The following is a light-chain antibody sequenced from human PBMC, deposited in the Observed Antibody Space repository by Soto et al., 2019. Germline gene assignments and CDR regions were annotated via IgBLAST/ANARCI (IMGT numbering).Light chain of an antibody. V-gene: IGKV1-33*01. Sequence: DIQMTQSRSSLSASVGDRVTITCQASHDIKDFLNWFQEKPGKAPKLLIYDASNLQTGVPSRFSGSGSGTHFTFTISSLQPEDIATYYCQRYDSLPPTFGQGTRLDIK. CDR3: QRYDSLPPT. J-gene: IGKJ5*01. CDR1: HDIKDF. CDR2: DAS.